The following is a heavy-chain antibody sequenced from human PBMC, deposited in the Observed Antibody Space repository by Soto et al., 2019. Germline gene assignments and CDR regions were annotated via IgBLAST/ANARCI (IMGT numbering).Heavy chain of an antibody. J-gene: IGHJ6*02. CDR1: GGSISSSSYY. V-gene: IGHV4-39*01. CDR3: ARPTNYFWSASYGMDV. D-gene: IGHD3-3*01. Sequence: SETLSLTCTVSGGSISSSSYYWGWIRQPPGKGLEWIGSIYYSGSTYYNPSLKSRVAISVDTSKNQCSLKLSSVTAADTAVYYCARPTNYFWSASYGMDVWGQGTTVT. CDR2: IYYSGST.